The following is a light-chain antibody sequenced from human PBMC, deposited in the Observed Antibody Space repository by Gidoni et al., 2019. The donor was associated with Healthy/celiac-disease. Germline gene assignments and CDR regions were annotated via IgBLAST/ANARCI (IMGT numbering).Light chain of an antibody. Sequence: QSALTQPASVSGSPGQSITISCTGTSSDVGGYNYVSCYQQHPGKAPKLRIYEVSNRPSGVSNRFSGSKSGNTASLTISGLQAEDEADYYCSSYTSSSTVVFGGGTKLTVL. V-gene: IGLV2-14*01. CDR1: SSDVGGYNY. J-gene: IGLJ2*01. CDR2: EVS. CDR3: SSYTSSSTVV.